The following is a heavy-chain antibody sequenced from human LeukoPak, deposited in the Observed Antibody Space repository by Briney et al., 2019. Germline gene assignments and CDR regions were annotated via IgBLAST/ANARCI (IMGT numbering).Heavy chain of an antibody. J-gene: IGHJ4*02. CDR2: ISAYNGNT. V-gene: IGHV1-18*01. Sequence: ASVKVSCKASGGTFSSYAISWVRQAPGQGLEWMGWISAYNGNTNYAQKLQGRVTMTTDTSTSTAYMELRSLRSDDTAVYYCARDQRNSSSWYGDYWGQGTLVTVSS. CDR1: GGTFSSYA. D-gene: IGHD6-13*01. CDR3: ARDQRNSSSWYGDY.